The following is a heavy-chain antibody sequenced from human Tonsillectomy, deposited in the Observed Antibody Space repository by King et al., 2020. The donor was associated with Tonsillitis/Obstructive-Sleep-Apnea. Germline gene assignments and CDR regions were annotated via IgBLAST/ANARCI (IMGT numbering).Heavy chain of an antibody. CDR1: GYSLSSGYY. CDR2: IDHSGSA. Sequence: QLQESGPRLVKPSETMSLTCAVSGYSLSSGYYWGWIRQPPGKGLEWLGSIDHSGSAYYNPSLQSRLTLSVNTSKNEFSLKLSPVTAADTAVYYCARDPLQVTSVPEFWGQGTLVTVSS. CDR3: ARDPLQVTSVPEF. V-gene: IGHV4-38-2*02. J-gene: IGHJ4*02. D-gene: IGHD3-10*01.